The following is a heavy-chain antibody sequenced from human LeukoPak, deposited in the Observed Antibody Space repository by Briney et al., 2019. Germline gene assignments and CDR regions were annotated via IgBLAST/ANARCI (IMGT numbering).Heavy chain of an antibody. V-gene: IGHV4-59*01. CDR2: IYYSGST. D-gene: IGHD3-9*01. Sequence: SETLSLTCTVSGGSISSCYWCCFRHPPGEGLEWIVDIYYSGSTNYNPSLNSRVTISVDTSKNQFSLKMSSVTAADTAVYYCARESRDYFDWFDWEQTYYFDYWGQGTLVTVSS. CDR3: ARESRDYFDWFDWEQTYYFDY. J-gene: IGHJ4*02. CDR1: GGSISSCY.